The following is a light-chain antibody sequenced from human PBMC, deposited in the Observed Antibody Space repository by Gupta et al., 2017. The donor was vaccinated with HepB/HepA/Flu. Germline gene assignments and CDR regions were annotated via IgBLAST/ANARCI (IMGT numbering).Light chain of an antibody. CDR2: GAS. J-gene: IGKJ1*01. CDR1: QSVSYRY. CDR3: QQYGSSSWT. V-gene: IGKV3-20*01. Sequence: ELVLTQSPGTLSLSPGERVTLSCRASQSVSYRYLTWYQQKPGQAPRLLIYGASNRATGIPDRFSGSGSETDFTLTISRLEPEDFAVYYCQQYGSSSWTFGQGTKVEI.